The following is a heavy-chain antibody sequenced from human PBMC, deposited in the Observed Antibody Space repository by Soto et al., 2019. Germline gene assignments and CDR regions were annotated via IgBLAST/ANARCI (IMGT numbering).Heavy chain of an antibody. CDR1: GYTFINYY. CDR3: AREKASTSLLTHYYYAMDV. V-gene: IGHV1-46*01. CDR2: INPSGGRT. J-gene: IGHJ6*02. Sequence: GXSVKVSCNSSGYTFINYYVHWVRQAPGQGLEWMGMINPSGGRTTYPQKFQGRVTMTRDTSTSTVYVELSSLRSDDTAVFYCAREKASTSLLTHYYYAMDVWGQGTTVTVS.